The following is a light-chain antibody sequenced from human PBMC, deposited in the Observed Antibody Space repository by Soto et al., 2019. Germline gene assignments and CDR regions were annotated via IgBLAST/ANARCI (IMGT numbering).Light chain of an antibody. CDR2: EVS. Sequence: QSALTRPASVSGSPGQSITISCTGTSSDVGAYNYVSWYQQHQGKAPKFMIYEVSNRPSGVSNRFSGSKSGNTVSLTSSGLQVDDQADYFSSSYTGSSTLVFGTGTKLT. CDR3: SSYTGSSTLV. J-gene: IGLJ1*01. V-gene: IGLV2-14*01. CDR1: SSDVGAYNY.